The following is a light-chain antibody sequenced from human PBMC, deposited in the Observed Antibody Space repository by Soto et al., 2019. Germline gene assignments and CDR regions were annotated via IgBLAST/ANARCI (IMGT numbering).Light chain of an antibody. CDR1: QDISNY. CDR2: DAS. Sequence: DIQMTQSPSSLSASVGDRVTIACQASQDISNYLHWYQQKPGKAPKLLIYDASNLETGVPSRFSGSGSGTDFTFTISSLQPEAIATYYCQQYDNFPRAINLGQGTRLEIK. CDR3: QQYDNFPRAIN. J-gene: IGKJ5*01. V-gene: IGKV1-33*01.